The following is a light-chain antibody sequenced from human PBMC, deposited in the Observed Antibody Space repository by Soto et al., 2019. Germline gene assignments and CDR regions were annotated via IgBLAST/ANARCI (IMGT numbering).Light chain of an antibody. V-gene: IGKV3-11*01. CDR1: LSVSVY. Sequence: EIVLTQSPDTLSLSPGERATLSCRTSLSVSVYLDWYQQKPGQAPRLLISDASNRATGIPARFSGSGSETEFTLTIRSLQSEDFAVYFCQQYNNWPSFGQGTRLEI. CDR3: QQYNNWPS. J-gene: IGKJ5*01. CDR2: DAS.